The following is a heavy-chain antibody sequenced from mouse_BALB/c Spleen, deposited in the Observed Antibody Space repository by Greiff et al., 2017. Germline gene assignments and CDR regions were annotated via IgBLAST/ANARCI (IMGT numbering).Heavy chain of an antibody. J-gene: IGHJ3*01. D-gene: IGHD6-1*01. V-gene: IGHV2-2*02. Sequence: QVQLKQSGPGLVQPSQSLSITCTVSGFSLTSYGVHWVRQSPGKGLEWLGVIWSGGSTDYNAAFISRLSISKDNSKSQVFFKMNSLQANDTAIYYCSSPLDAYWGQGTLVTVSA. CDR2: IWSGGST. CDR3: SSPLDAY. CDR1: GFSLTSYG.